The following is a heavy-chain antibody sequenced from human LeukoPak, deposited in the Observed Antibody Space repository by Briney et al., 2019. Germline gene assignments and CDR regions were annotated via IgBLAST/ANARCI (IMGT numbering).Heavy chain of an antibody. CDR3: ASSAAARYGLWYFDL. CDR1: GDSISSYY. CDR2: IYSSGNT. V-gene: IGHV4-59*08. J-gene: IGHJ2*01. D-gene: IGHD6-13*01. Sequence: PSETLSLTCTVSGDSISSYYWSWLRQPPGKGLEWIGYIYSSGNTNDNPSLKSRVTISIDTSKNQFSLKLSSVTAADTAVYYCASSAAARYGLWYFDLWGRGTLVTVSS.